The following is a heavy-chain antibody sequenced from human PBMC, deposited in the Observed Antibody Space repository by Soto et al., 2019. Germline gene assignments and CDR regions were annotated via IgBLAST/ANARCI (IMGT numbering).Heavy chain of an antibody. Sequence: ASVKVSCKASGGTFSSYAISWVRQAPGQGLEWMGGIIPIFGTANYAQKFQGRVTITADESTSTAYMELSSLRSEDTAVYYCARDWGRGDILTGYGMDVWGQGTTVTVSS. J-gene: IGHJ6*02. CDR1: GGTFSSYA. V-gene: IGHV1-69*13. CDR3: ARDWGRGDILTGYGMDV. CDR2: IIPIFGTA. D-gene: IGHD3-9*01.